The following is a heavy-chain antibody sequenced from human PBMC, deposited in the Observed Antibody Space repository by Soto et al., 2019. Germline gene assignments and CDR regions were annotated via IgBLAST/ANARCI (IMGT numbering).Heavy chain of an antibody. J-gene: IGHJ4*02. CDR3: ARHEGPNPGGAIEH. CDR1: GVSISSSNYY. V-gene: IGHV4-39*01. CDR2: ISYSGNT. Sequence: SETLSLTCTVSGVSISSSNYYWGWIRQPPGKGLEWIGSISYSGNTYYNPSLKSRVTISVDTSKNQFSLKLSSVTAADTALYYCARHEGPNPGGAIEHWGQGTLVTVSS. D-gene: IGHD3-16*01.